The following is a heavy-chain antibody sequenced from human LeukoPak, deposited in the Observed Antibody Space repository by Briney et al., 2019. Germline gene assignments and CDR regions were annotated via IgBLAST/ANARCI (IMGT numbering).Heavy chain of an antibody. Sequence: GGSLRLSCAGSGFSFNNYWMHWVRQAPGKGLVWVSRIHSNGRVTTYADSVKGRFTISKDNAKNSLYLQMSSLRAEDTAVYYCARDDNGYSSSYAFDIWGQGTMVTVSS. CDR1: GFSFNNYW. CDR3: ARDDNGYSSSYAFDI. V-gene: IGHV3-74*01. CDR2: IHSNGRVT. J-gene: IGHJ3*02. D-gene: IGHD6-13*01.